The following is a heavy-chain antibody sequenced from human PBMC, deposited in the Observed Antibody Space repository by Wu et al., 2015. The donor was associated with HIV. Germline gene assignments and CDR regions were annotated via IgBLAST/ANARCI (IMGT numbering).Heavy chain of an antibody. CDR2: ISGYNDNT. CDR1: GYTFTSYG. J-gene: IGHJ6*02. CDR3: ARDAGHYYGSGSYYTRYYYYGMDV. Sequence: QGQLVQSGAEVKKPGASVKVSCKASGYTFTSYGISWVRQAPGQGLEWMGWISGYNDNTNYAQKVQGRVTMTTDTSTSTAYMELRSLRSDDTAVYYCARDAGHYYGSGSYYTRYYYYGMDVWGQGTTVTVSS. D-gene: IGHD3-10*01. V-gene: IGHV1-18*01.